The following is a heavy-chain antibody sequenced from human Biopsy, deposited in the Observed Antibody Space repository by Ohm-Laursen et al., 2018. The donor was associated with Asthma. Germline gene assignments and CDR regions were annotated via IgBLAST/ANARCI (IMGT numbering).Heavy chain of an antibody. D-gene: IGHD3-3*02. J-gene: IGHJ1*01. CDR1: GFSFSEFV. CDR2: ISYDGSTK. Sequence: SLRLTCSASGFSFSEFVMHWVRQAPGKGLEWVAVISYDGSTKYYADSVKGRFTISRDNSKNTLYLQMSSLRVEDTAVYYCARTFHFWSPYHAEHYQLWGQGTLVTVSS. V-gene: IGHV3-30*03. CDR3: ARTFHFWSPYHAEHYQL.